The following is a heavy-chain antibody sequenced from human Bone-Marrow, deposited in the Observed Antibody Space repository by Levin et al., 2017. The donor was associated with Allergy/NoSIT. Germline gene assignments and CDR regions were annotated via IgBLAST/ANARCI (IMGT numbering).Heavy chain of an antibody. CDR1: GFTFSRFG. J-gene: IGHJ4*02. D-gene: IGHD4/OR15-4a*01. Sequence: GGSLRLSCVASGFTFSRFGMHWVRQAPGKGLEWVAVIWHDGSRTKYADSVKGRFTISRDNTKNTLYLQMNSLRVEDTAVYYCAGDYGRDVALWGQGTLVTVSS. V-gene: IGHV3-33*03. CDR2: IWHDGSRT. CDR3: AGDYGRDVAL.